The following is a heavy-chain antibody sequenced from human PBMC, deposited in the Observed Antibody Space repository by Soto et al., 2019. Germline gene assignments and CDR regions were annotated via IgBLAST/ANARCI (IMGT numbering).Heavy chain of an antibody. CDR3: ARAYYYDFWSGYYYYFDY. V-gene: IGHV1-18*01. CDR1: GYTFTSYG. J-gene: IGHJ4*02. Sequence: EASVKVSCKASGYTFTSYGISWVRQAPGQGLEWMGWISAYNGNTNYAQKLQGRVTMTTDTSTSTAYMELRSLRSDDTAVYYCARAYYYDFWSGYYYYFDYWGQGTLVTVSS. CDR2: ISAYNGNT. D-gene: IGHD3-3*01.